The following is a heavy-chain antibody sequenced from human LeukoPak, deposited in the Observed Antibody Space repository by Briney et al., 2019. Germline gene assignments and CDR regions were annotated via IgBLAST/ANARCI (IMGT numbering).Heavy chain of an antibody. Sequence: RRSLRLSCAASGFTFSSYGMHWVRQAPGKGLEWVAVISYDGSNKYYADSVKGRFTISRDNSKNTLYLQMNSLRAEDTAVYYCAKNSRSSGWYDPSYYFDYWGQGTLVPVSS. CDR3: AKNSRSSGWYDPSYYFDY. J-gene: IGHJ4*02. CDR1: GFTFSSYG. CDR2: ISYDGSNK. D-gene: IGHD6-19*01. V-gene: IGHV3-30*18.